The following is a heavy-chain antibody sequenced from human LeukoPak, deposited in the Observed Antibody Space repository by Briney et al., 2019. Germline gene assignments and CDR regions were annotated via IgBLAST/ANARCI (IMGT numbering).Heavy chain of an antibody. CDR1: GYTFTSYD. V-gene: IGHV1-8*03. Sequence: ASVKVSCKASGYTFTSYDINWVRQATGQGLEWMGWMNPNSGNTGYAQKFQGRVTITRNTSISTAYMELSSLRSEDTAVYYCARAREYDILTGWYYYYYMDVWGKGTTVTVSS. CDR3: ARAREYDILTGWYYYYYMDV. CDR2: MNPNSGNT. D-gene: IGHD3-9*01. J-gene: IGHJ6*03.